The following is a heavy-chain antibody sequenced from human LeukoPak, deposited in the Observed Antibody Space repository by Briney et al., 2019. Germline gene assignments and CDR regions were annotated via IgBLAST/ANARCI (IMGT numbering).Heavy chain of an antibody. D-gene: IGHD3-10*01. J-gene: IGHJ4*02. CDR3: AKDDTYYYGSGSPTPSYYFDY. V-gene: IGHV3-23*01. CDR1: GFTFSSYA. CDR2: ISGSGGST. Sequence: GGSLRLSCAASGFTFSSYAMSWVRQAPGKGLEWVSAISGSGGSTYYADSVKGRFTISRDNSKNTLYLQMNSLRAEDTAVYYCAKDDTYYYGSGSPTPSYYFDYWGQGTLVTVSS.